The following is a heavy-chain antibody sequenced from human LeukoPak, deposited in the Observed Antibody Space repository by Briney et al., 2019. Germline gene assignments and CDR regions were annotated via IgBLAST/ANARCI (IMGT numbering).Heavy chain of an antibody. J-gene: IGHJ4*02. V-gene: IGHV3-7*01. Sequence: GGSLRLSCAASGFTFSSYWMSWVRQAPGKGLEWVANIKQDGSEKYYVDSVKGRFTISRENAKNSLYLQMNSLRAGDTAVYYCARSRPYYYDSSGYPCFDYWGQGTLVTVSS. D-gene: IGHD3-22*01. CDR1: GFTFSSYW. CDR3: ARSRPYYYDSSGYPCFDY. CDR2: IKQDGSEK.